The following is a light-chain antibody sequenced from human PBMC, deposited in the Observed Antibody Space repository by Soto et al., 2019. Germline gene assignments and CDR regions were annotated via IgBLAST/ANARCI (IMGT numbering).Light chain of an antibody. CDR1: QSVSSN. Sequence: EIVMTQSPATLSVSPGERATLSCRASQSVSSNLVWYQQKPGQAPRLLIYGASTRATGIPARFSGSGSGTEFTLNISSLQSEDFAVYSCQQYNNWPTVGAGTKVDIK. CDR2: GAS. J-gene: IGKJ3*01. V-gene: IGKV3-15*01. CDR3: QQYNNWPT.